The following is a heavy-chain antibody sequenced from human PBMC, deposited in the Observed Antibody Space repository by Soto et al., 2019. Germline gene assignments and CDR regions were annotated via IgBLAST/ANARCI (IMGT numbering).Heavy chain of an antibody. CDR3: VGIYPSECSGYSLTY. D-gene: IGHD3-22*01. Sequence: TVCLTCAVSNGVISGGSSNCGWIRQPPGNGLEWVGSIYYLGNTYYNPSLGSGVTISVDASKSQFSLKVRSVTAADTAVFYCVGIYPSECSGYSLTYCGQGALVTVSS. J-gene: IGHJ4*02. CDR1: NGVISGGSSN. V-gene: IGHV4-39*01. CDR2: IYYLGNT.